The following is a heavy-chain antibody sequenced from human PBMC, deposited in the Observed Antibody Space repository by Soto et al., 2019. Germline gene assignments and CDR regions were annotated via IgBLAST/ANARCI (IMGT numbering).Heavy chain of an antibody. V-gene: IGHV1-69*12. CDR3: ATLSQMAKVFYYGMDV. CDR1: GGTFSSYA. J-gene: IGHJ6*02. D-gene: IGHD5-12*01. Sequence: QVQLVQSGAEVKKPGSSVKVSCKASGGTFSSYAISWVRQAPGQGLEWMGGTIPIFGTANYAQKFQGRVTITADESTSTAYMELSSLRSEDTAVYYCATLSQMAKVFYYGMDVWGQGTTVTVSS. CDR2: TIPIFGTA.